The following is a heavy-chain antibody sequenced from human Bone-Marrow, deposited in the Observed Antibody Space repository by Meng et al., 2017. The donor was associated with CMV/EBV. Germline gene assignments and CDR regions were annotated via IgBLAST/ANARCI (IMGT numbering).Heavy chain of an antibody. Sequence: GGSLRLSCAASGFTFSSYSMNWVRQAPGKGLEWVSSISSSSYIYYADSVKGRLTISRDNAKNSLYLQMNSLRAEDTAVYYCARDLDYYGSGTHPQSFFDYWGQGTLVTVSS. CDR2: ISSSSYI. CDR1: GFTFSSYS. CDR3: ARDLDYYGSGTHPQSFFDY. D-gene: IGHD3-10*01. V-gene: IGHV3-21*01. J-gene: IGHJ4*02.